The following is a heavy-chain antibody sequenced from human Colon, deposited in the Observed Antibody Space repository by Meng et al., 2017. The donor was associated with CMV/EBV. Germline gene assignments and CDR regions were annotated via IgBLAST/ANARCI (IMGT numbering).Heavy chain of an antibody. D-gene: IGHD6-6*01. V-gene: IGHV2-5*02. CDR1: WLSLRPSGVG. Sequence: QSTLKEFGPPVVKPHQALLLTFPFPWLSLRPSGVGVGWIRQPPGKALEWLALIYWDDDKRYSPSLKSKLTITKDTSKNQVVLTMTNMDPVDTATYYCAHRMGRIAARVFDYWGQGTLVTVSS. CDR3: AHRMGRIAARVFDY. CDR2: IYWDDDK. J-gene: IGHJ4*02.